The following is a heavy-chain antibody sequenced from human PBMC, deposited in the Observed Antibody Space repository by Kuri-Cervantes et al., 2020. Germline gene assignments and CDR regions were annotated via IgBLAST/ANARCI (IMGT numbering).Heavy chain of an antibody. D-gene: IGHD6-6*01. V-gene: IGHV3-7*01. CDR3: ARDSAARINLYCSYYYMDV. Sequence: GESLKISFAAPGFTFSSYWMSWVRKAPGKGLEWVANIKQDGSEKYYVDSVKGRFTISRDNAKNSLYLQMNSLRAEDTAVYYCARDSAARINLYCSYYYMDVWGKGTTVTVSS. CDR1: GFTFSSYW. CDR2: IKQDGSEK. J-gene: IGHJ6*03.